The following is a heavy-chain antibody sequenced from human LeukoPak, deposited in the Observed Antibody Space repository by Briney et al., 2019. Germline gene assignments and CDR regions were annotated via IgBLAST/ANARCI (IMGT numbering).Heavy chain of an antibody. V-gene: IGHV3-21*01. CDR3: ARSELGYNYYYMDV. CDR2: ITGDSTYI. CDR1: GITFSAYS. D-gene: IGHD3-10*01. Sequence: PGGSLRLSCAASGITFSAYSLNWIRQAPGKGLEWVATITGDSTYISHADSVKGRFIISRDNAKNSVYLQMNSLRVEDTAVYYCARSELGYNYYYMDVWGKGTTVTISS. J-gene: IGHJ6*03.